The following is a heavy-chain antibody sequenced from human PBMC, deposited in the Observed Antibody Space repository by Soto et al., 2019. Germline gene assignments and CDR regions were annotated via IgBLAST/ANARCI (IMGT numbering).Heavy chain of an antibody. CDR3: ARDLSTSGGYYYYGMDV. J-gene: IGHJ6*02. Sequence: SETLSLTCTVSGGSISSGGYYWSWIRQHPGKGLEWIGYIYYSGSTYYNPSLKSRVTISVDTSKNQFSLKLSSVTAADTAVYYCARDLSTSGGYYYYGMDVWGQGTTVTVYS. D-gene: IGHD3-16*01. CDR2: IYYSGST. CDR1: GGSISSGGYY. V-gene: IGHV4-31*03.